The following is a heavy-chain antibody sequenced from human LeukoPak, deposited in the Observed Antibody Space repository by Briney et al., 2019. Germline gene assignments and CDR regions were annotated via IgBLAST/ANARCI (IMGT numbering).Heavy chain of an antibody. V-gene: IGHV1-8*01. CDR1: GYTFTSYD. J-gene: IGHJ4*02. CDR3: ARGVGKVGAKHY. Sequence: ASVKVSCKASGYTFTSYDINWVRQATGQGLEWMGWMNPNSGNTGYAQKFQGRVTMTRNTSISTAYMELSSLRSEDTAVYYCARGVGKVGAKHYWGQGTLVTVSS. D-gene: IGHD1-26*01. CDR2: MNPNSGNT.